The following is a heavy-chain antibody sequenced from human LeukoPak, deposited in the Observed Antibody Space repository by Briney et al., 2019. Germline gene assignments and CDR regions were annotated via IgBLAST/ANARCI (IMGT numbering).Heavy chain of an antibody. D-gene: IGHD4-11*01. Sequence: PGRSLRLSCAASGFTFSSYGMHWVRQAPGNWLEWVAFIRYDGSNKYYADSVKGRFTISRDNSKNTLYLQMNSLRAEDTAVYYCAKDLATTAPGGYFDYWGQGTLVTVSS. CDR3: AKDLATTAPGGYFDY. CDR1: GFTFSSYG. V-gene: IGHV3-30*02. J-gene: IGHJ4*02. CDR2: IRYDGSNK.